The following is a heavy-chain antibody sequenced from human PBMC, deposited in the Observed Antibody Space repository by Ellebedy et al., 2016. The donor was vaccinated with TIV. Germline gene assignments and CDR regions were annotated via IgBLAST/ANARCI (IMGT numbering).Heavy chain of an antibody. J-gene: IGHJ4*02. D-gene: IGHD6-13*01. CDR2: IKQDGSEK. Sequence: GESLKISCAASGFTFSSYWMTSVRQAPGKGLEWVAHIKQDGSEKYYVDSVKGRFTISRDNAENSLYLQMNSVRAEDTAVYYCARRGLAAGGTLLYYWGQGTLVTVSS. CDR1: GFTFSSYW. CDR3: ARRGLAAGGTLLYY. V-gene: IGHV3-7*03.